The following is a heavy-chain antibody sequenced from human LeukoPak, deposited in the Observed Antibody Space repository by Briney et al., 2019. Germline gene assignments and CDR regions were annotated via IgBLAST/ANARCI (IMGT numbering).Heavy chain of an antibody. V-gene: IGHV3-21*01. D-gene: IGHD3-10*01. Sequence: GGSLRLSCAASGVTFNSYSMNWVRQAPGKGLEWGSSISSSGSYIYYADSVKGRFTISRDNAKNSLYLQMNSLRVEDTAVYYCARDLGSGIYGNFDYWGQGTLVTVSS. CDR3: ARDLGSGIYGNFDY. CDR1: GVTFNSYS. CDR2: ISSSGSYI. J-gene: IGHJ4*02.